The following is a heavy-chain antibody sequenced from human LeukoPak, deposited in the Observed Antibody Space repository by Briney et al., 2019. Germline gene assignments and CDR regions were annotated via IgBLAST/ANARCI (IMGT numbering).Heavy chain of an antibody. J-gene: IGHJ3*02. D-gene: IGHD3-22*01. CDR1: GGSINNHY. CDR3: AREFYYDSSFSFDI. V-gene: IGHV4-59*11. Sequence: LETLSLTCTVSGGSINNHYWSWVRQPPGRGLEWIGYIYYSGSTKYNPSLKSRVTISVDTSKNQFSLKLSSVTAADTAVYYCAREFYYDSSFSFDIWGQGTMVTVSS. CDR2: IYYSGST.